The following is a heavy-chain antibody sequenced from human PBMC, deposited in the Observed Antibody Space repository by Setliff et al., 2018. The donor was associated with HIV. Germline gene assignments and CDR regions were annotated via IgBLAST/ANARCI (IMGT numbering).Heavy chain of an antibody. CDR2: IYTSGST. Sequence: SETLSLTCTVSGGSISSGSYYWSWIRQPAGKGLEWIGHIYTSGSTNYNPSLKSRVTISVDTSKNQFSLKLSSVTAADTAVYYCARDYDNNGYYYHFEYWGQGTLVTVSS. J-gene: IGHJ4*02. V-gene: IGHV4-61*09. CDR3: ARDYDNNGYYYHFEY. D-gene: IGHD3-22*01. CDR1: GGSISSGSYY.